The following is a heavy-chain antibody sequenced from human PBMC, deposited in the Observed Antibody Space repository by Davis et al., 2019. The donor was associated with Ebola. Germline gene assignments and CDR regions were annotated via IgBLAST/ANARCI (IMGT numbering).Heavy chain of an antibody. CDR3: AREGESKVTVVVPSHAFDI. V-gene: IGHV1-69*13. CDR1: GGTFRSYV. D-gene: IGHD2-15*01. Sequence: SVQVSCKASGGTFRSYVLSWVRQAPGQGLEWMGGIIPIFGTANYAEKFQGRVTVTADESTNTAYMELSSLRSEDTAVYYCAREGESKVTVVVPSHAFDIWGQGTMVTVSS. CDR2: IIPIFGTA. J-gene: IGHJ3*02.